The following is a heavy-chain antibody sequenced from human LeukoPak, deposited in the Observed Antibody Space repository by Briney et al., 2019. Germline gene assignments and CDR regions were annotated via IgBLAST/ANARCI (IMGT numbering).Heavy chain of an antibody. CDR2: ISSSGGYI. CDR1: GFSINSYS. Sequence: GSLRLSCAASGFSINSYSMTWVRQAPGKGLEWVSTISSSGGYIYYADSVKGRFTISRDTAKNSLYLQMNSLRVEDTAVYNCARLRDTVTSASDYWGQGTLVTVSS. CDR3: ARLRDTVTSASDY. V-gene: IGHV3-21*01. J-gene: IGHJ4*02. D-gene: IGHD4-17*01.